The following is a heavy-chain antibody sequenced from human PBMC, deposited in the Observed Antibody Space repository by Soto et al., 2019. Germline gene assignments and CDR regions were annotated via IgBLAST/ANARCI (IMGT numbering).Heavy chain of an antibody. Sequence: PSETLSLTCAVYGGSVSDYYWTWIRQPAGKGLEWIGEINHSGSTNYNPSLKSRVTISVDTSKNQFSLKLSSVTAADTAVYYCARGMAEEQIFYYFDYWGQGALVTVSS. CDR1: GGSVSDYY. J-gene: IGHJ4*02. CDR3: ARGMAEEQIFYYFDY. D-gene: IGHD3-9*01. V-gene: IGHV4-34*01. CDR2: INHSGST.